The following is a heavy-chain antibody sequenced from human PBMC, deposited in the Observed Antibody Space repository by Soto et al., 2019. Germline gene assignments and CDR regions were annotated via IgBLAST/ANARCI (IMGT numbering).Heavy chain of an antibody. CDR2: ISSSSSYI. Sequence: EVQLVESGGGLVKPGGSLRLSCAASGFTFSSYSMNWVRQAPGKGLEWVSSISSSSSYIYYADSVKGRFTISRDNAKNSLYLQMNSLRAEDTAVYYCARGGSWLQFGMDYWGQGTLVTVSS. CDR1: GFTFSSYS. J-gene: IGHJ4*02. D-gene: IGHD5-12*01. V-gene: IGHV3-21*01. CDR3: ARGGSWLQFGMDY.